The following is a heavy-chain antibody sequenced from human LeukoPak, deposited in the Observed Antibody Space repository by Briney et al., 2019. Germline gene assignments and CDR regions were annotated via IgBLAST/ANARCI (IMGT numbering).Heavy chain of an antibody. Sequence: GGSLRLSCAASGFTFSSYAMSWVRQAPGKGLEWVSAISGSGGSTYYADSVKGRFTISRDNSKNTLYLQMNSLRAEDTAVYYCAKDRGTIFGVAYPLYFDYWGQGTLVTVSS. CDR2: ISGSGGST. D-gene: IGHD3-3*01. J-gene: IGHJ4*02. CDR1: GFTFSSYA. V-gene: IGHV3-23*01. CDR3: AKDRGTIFGVAYPLYFDY.